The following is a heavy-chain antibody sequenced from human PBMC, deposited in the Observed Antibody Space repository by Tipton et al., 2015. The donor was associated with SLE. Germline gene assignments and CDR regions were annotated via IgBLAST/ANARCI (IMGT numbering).Heavy chain of an antibody. V-gene: IGHV7-4-1*02. D-gene: IGHD1-14*01. CDR2: INTNTGNP. CDR3: AKGQRNFVPGRMDV. Sequence: QVQLVQSGAEVKKPGASVKVSCKASGYTFISYSMNWVRQAPGQGLEWMGWINTNTGNPTYAQGFTGRFVFSLDTSVSTAYLQISSLKAEDTAVYYCAKGQRNFVPGRMDVWGQGTTVTVSS. CDR1: GYTFISYS. J-gene: IGHJ6*02.